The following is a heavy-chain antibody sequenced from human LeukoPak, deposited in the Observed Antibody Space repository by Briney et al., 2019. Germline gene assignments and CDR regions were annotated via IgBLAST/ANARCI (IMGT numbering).Heavy chain of an antibody. CDR1: GFTFSSYG. D-gene: IGHD2-15*01. V-gene: IGHV3-30*02. J-gene: IGHJ4*02. CDR2: IRYDGSNK. Sequence: GGSLRLSCAASGFTFSSYGMHWVRQAPGKGLEWVAFIRYDGSNKYYADSVKGRFTISRDNSKNTLYLQMNSLRAEDTAVYYCAPPHCSGGGCSFDYWGQGTLVTVSS. CDR3: APPHCSGGGCSFDY.